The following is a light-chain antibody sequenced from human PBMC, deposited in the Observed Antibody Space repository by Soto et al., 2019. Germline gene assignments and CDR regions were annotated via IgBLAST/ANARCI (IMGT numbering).Light chain of an antibody. Sequence: EIVMTQSPATLSVSPGESATLSCRASQSVSNNLTWYQQKPGQPPRLLIYGASTRATGVPGRFSGSGSGTEFTLTISSLQSEDFATYYCQQYNSYYTFGQGTKLEIK. CDR3: QQYNSYYT. CDR1: QSVSNN. V-gene: IGKV3-15*01. J-gene: IGKJ2*01. CDR2: GAS.